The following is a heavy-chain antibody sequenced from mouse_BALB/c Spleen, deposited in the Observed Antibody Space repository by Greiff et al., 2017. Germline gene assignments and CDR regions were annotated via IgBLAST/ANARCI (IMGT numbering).Heavy chain of an antibody. Sequence: EVQLVESGGGLVKPGGSLKLSCAASGFTFSSYAMSWVRQTPEKRLEWVATISSGGSYTYYPDSVKGRFTISRDNPKNTLFLQMTSLRSEDTAMYYCARSPLYGNYRYFDVWGAGTTVTVSS. CDR2: ISSGGSYT. CDR3: ARSPLYGNYRYFDV. D-gene: IGHD2-1*01. V-gene: IGHV5-9-3*01. CDR1: GFTFSSYA. J-gene: IGHJ1*01.